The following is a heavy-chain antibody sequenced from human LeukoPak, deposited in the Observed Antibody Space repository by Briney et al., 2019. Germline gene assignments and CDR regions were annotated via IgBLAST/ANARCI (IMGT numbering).Heavy chain of an antibody. V-gene: IGHV3-21*01. D-gene: IGHD5-18*01. CDR1: GFTFSSYS. Sequence: GGSLRLSCAASGFTFSSYSMNWVRQAPGKGLEWVSSISSSSSYIYYADSVEGRFTISRDNAKNSLYLQMSSLRAEDTAVYYCARLNTAMVTSDYWGQGTLVTVSS. CDR3: ARLNTAMVTSDY. J-gene: IGHJ4*02. CDR2: ISSSSSYI.